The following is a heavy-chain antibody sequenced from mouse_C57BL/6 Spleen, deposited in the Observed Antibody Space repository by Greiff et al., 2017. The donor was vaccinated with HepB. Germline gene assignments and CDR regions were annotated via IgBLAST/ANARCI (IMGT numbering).Heavy chain of an antibody. CDR1: GYTFTSYW. CDR2: IYPGSGST. J-gene: IGHJ2*01. CDR3: ARNPTITTVVEGDY. V-gene: IGHV1-55*01. Sequence: VKLQQSGAELVKPGASVKMSCKASGYTFTSYWITWVKQRPGQGLEWIGDIYPGSGSTNYNEKFKSKATLTVDTSSSTAYMQLSSLTSEDSAVYYCARNPTITTVVEGDYWGQGTTLTVSS. D-gene: IGHD1-1*01.